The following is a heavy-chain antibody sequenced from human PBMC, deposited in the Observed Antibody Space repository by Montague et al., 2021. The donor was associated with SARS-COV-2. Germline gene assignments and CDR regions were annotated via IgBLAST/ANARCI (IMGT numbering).Heavy chain of an antibody. D-gene: IGHD6-13*01. CDR1: GGSISSDDSY. V-gene: IGHV4-31*03. J-gene: IGHJ4*02. CDR2: ISYSGXT. CDR3: ARMYVPAHGTSAASYSDY. Sequence: TLSLTCIVSGGSISSDDSYWTWIRQYPGKGLEWIGYISYSGXTSYXXXXKXRLTISADTSDNQFSLKLTSMTAADTAVYYCARMYVPAHGTSAASYSDYWGRGTLVTVSS.